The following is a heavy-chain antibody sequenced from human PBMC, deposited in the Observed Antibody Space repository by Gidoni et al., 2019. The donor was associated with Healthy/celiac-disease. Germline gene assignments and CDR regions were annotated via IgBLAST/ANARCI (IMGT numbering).Heavy chain of an antibody. CDR2: ISWNSGSI. J-gene: IGHJ3*02. CDR3: AKGDTAMVTGAFDI. Sequence: EVQLVESGGGLVQPGRSLRLSCAASGFTFDDYAIHWVRQVPGKGLEWVSGISWNSGSIGYADSVKGRFTISRDNAKNSLYLQMNSLRAEDTALYYCAKGDTAMVTGAFDIWGQGTMVTVSS. V-gene: IGHV3-9*01. CDR1: GFTFDDYA. D-gene: IGHD5-18*01.